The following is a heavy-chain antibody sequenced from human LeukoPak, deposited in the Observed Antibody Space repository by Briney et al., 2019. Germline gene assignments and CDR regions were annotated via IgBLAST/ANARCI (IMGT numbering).Heavy chain of an antibody. CDR2: IYYSGST. CDR3: ARENYDSSYFDY. Sequence: SETLSLTCSVSGGSISSYYWSWIRQPPGKGLEWIGYIYYSGSTNYNPYLKSRATISVDTSKNQFSLKLSSVTAADTAVYYCARENYDSSYFDYWGQGTLVTVSS. V-gene: IGHV4-59*01. J-gene: IGHJ4*02. CDR1: GGSISSYY. D-gene: IGHD3-22*01.